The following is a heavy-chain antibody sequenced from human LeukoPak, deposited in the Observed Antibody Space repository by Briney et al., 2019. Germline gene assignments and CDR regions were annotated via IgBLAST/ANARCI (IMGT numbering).Heavy chain of an antibody. J-gene: IGHJ3*01. CDR2: MNPNSGNT. D-gene: IGHD3-22*01. Sequence: ASVKVSCKASGYTFTSYDINWVRQATGQGLEWMGWMNPNSGNTGYAQKFQGRVTLTRDTSLSTAYMELSRLRSDDTATYYCARVAIYYDDQLRTFDVWGPGTMVTVSS. CDR1: GYTFTSYD. CDR3: ARVAIYYDDQLRTFDV. V-gene: IGHV1-8*02.